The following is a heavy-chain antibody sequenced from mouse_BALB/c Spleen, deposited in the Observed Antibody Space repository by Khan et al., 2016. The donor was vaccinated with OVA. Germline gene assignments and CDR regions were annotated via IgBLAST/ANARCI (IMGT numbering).Heavy chain of an antibody. V-gene: IGHV1S81*02. CDR2: INPSNGGT. Sequence: QVQLKQSGAELVKPGASVRLSCKASGYTFTSYYLYWVKQRPGQGLKWIGDINPSNGGTNFNEKFKSKATLTVDKSSSTAYMRLSSLTSEDSAVYYCTSSGYGTFAYWGKGTLVTVSA. D-gene: IGHD2-1*01. CDR3: TSSGYGTFAY. CDR1: GYTFTSYY. J-gene: IGHJ3*01.